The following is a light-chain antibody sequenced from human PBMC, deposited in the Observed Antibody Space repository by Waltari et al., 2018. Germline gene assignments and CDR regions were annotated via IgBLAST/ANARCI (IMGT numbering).Light chain of an antibody. CDR3: CSFAGSSTYVV. V-gene: IGLV2-11*01. Sequence: QSALTQPRSVSGSPGQSVTISCTGTSSDVGAYNFVSWYQQHPGRAPKFMIYEVSKRPLWVPDRFSGSKSGNTASLTISGLQAEDEADYFGCSFAGSSTYVVFGGGTKVTGL. CDR2: EVS. CDR1: SSDVGAYNF. J-gene: IGLJ2*01.